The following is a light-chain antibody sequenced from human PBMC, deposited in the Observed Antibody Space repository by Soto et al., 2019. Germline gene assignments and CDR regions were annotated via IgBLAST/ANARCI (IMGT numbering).Light chain of an antibody. CDR1: QSISSW. V-gene: IGKV1-5*01. CDR2: DAS. CDR3: QQYNSYPRWT. Sequence: DIQMTQSPSTLSASVGDRVTITCRASQSISSWLAWYQQKPGKAPKLLIYDASSLESGAPSRFSGSGSGTEFTLTIRSLQPDDFATYYCQQYNSYPRWTFGQGTKVEIK. J-gene: IGKJ1*01.